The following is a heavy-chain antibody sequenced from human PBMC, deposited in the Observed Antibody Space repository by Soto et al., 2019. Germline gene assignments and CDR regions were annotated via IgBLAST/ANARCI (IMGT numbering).Heavy chain of an antibody. Sequence: VQLVESGGGVVQPGRSLRLSCAASGFTFSSYGMHWVRQAPGKGLEWVAVIWYDGSNKYYADSVKGRFTISRDNSKNTLYLQMNSLRAEDTAVYYCAREAGADWPNYYYYGMDVWGQGTTVTVSS. CDR1: GFTFSSYG. V-gene: IGHV3-33*01. CDR3: AREAGADWPNYYYYGMDV. J-gene: IGHJ6*02. CDR2: IWYDGSNK. D-gene: IGHD2-21*02.